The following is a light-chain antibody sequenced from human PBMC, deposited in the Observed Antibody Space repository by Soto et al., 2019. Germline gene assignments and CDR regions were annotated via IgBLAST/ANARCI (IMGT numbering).Light chain of an antibody. V-gene: IGKV2-28*01. J-gene: IGKJ1*01. CDR3: MQTLQPPWT. CDR1: QSLLHSNGYNY. Sequence: IVMTQSPLSLPVTPGEPASISCRSSQSLLHSNGYNYLDWYLQKPGQSPQLLIYLGSNRASGVPDRFSGSGSGTDFTLKISRVEAEDVGFYYCMQTLQPPWTLGQGTKVDIK. CDR2: LGS.